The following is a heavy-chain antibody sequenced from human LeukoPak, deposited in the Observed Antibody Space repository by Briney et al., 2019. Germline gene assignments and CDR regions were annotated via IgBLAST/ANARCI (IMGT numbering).Heavy chain of an antibody. Sequence: PSETLSLTCTVSGGSISSGGYYWSWSRQPPGKGLEWIGYIYHSGSTYYNPSLKSRVTISVDRSKNQFSLKLSSVTAADTAVYYCARVSARPTFDPWGQGTLVTVSS. V-gene: IGHV4-30-2*01. CDR3: ARVSARPTFDP. J-gene: IGHJ5*02. CDR2: IYHSGST. CDR1: GGSISSGGYY.